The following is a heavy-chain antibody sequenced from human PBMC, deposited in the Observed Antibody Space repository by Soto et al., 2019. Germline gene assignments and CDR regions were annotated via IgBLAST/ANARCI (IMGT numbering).Heavy chain of an antibody. V-gene: IGHV4-39*01. CDR3: ARQSYDRSDSFDS. D-gene: IGHD3-22*01. CDR2: VYSSGSA. Sequence: PSEPLSLTSSVSGDSSNSSTYFWGWIRQPPGKGLEWIGSVYSSGSAYYNPSLKSRVTISVDTSRIHFSLEMISVTAPDTAVYYCARQSYDRSDSFDSWGQGTLVTVS. J-gene: IGHJ4*02. CDR1: GDSSNSSTYF.